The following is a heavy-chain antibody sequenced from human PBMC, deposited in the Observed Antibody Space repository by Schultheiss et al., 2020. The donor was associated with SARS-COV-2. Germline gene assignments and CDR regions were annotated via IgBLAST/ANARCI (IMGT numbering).Heavy chain of an antibody. CDR3: VRDHRWSFDS. CDR2: ISYDGSNK. D-gene: IGHD2-15*01. V-gene: IGHV3-30*04. J-gene: IGHJ4*02. CDR1: GFTFSSYA. Sequence: GGSLRLSCAASGFTFSSYAMHWVRQAPGKGLEWVAVISYDGSNKYYADSVKGRFTISRDNSKNTLYLQMNSLRAEDTAVYYCVRDHRWSFDSWGQGTLVTVSS.